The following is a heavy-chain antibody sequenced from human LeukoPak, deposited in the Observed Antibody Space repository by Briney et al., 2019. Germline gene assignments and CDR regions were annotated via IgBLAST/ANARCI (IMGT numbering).Heavy chain of an antibody. J-gene: IGHJ4*02. D-gene: IGHD2-2*01. Sequence: ASVKVSCKTSGYTFTGYYMHWVRQAPGQGPESTRWINPNSGGTNYAQKFQGRVTMTRDTFISPAYMELSRLRSDDTAVYYCARDLLVVVPAASGYWGQGTLVTVSS. V-gene: IGHV1-2*02. CDR1: GYTFTGYY. CDR2: INPNSGGT. CDR3: ARDLLVVVPAASGY.